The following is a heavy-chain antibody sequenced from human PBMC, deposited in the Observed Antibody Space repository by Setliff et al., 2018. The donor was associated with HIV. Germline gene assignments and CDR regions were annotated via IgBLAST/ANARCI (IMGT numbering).Heavy chain of an antibody. CDR3: ARIEGYAYGSNWFDP. Sequence: PSETLSLTCTVSGGPFSTYYWSWIRQPPGKGLEWIGYIFYSGSTNYNPSLKGRVTISADTSENQLSLKLSSLTAADTAVYYCARIEGYAYGSNWFDPWGQGTLVTVSS. D-gene: IGHD3-16*01. CDR2: IFYSGST. CDR1: GGPFSTYY. V-gene: IGHV4-59*01. J-gene: IGHJ5*02.